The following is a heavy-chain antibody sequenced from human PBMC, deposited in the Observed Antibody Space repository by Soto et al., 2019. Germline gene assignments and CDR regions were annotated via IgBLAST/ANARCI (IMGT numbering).Heavy chain of an antibody. CDR3: ASLEDTTRGLADY. CDR2: IYYSGST. J-gene: IGHJ4*02. D-gene: IGHD6-19*01. CDR1: GGSISSGDYY. Sequence: PSETLSLTCTVSGGSISSGDYYWSWIRQPPGKGLEWIGYIYYSGSTYYNPSLKSRVTIXXXTXXXXXSLXLXXVTXADTAVYYCASLEDTTRGLADYWGQGTLVTVAS. V-gene: IGHV4-30-4*01.